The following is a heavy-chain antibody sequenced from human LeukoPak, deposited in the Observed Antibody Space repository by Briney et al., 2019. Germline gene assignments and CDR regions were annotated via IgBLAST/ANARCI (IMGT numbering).Heavy chain of an antibody. Sequence: SVKVSCKASGGTFTNYAFNWVRQAPGQGLEWMGRIIPIFDSAHYAQRFQGRITITTDESSTTAYMTLSSLTSDDTAVYYCASQDASIYSESSTSPTYADWGQGTLVTVSS. V-gene: IGHV1-69*05. CDR1: GGTFTNYA. D-gene: IGHD3-22*01. J-gene: IGHJ4*02. CDR3: ASQDASIYSESSTSPTYAD. CDR2: IIPIFDSA.